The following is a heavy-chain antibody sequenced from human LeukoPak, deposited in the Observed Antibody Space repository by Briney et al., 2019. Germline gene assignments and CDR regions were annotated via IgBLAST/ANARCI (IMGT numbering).Heavy chain of an antibody. V-gene: IGHV6-1*01. CDR3: ATRRDCYDSSGYYYVRYYFDY. CDR1: GDSVSSNSAA. D-gene: IGHD3-22*01. CDR2: TYYRSKWYN. J-gene: IGHJ4*02. Sequence: SQTLSLTCAISGDSVSSNSAAWNWIRQSPSRGLEWLGRTYYRSKWYNDYAVSVKSRITINPDTSKNQFSLQLNSVTPEDTAVYYCATRRDCYDSSGYYYVRYYFDYWGQGTLVTVSS.